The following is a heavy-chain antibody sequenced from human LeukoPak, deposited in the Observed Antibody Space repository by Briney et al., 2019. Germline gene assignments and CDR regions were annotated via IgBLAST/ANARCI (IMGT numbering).Heavy chain of an antibody. D-gene: IGHD3-10*01. V-gene: IGHV4-61*02. CDR2: IHTSGDT. CDR3: ASGDYGAGSPVMRY. Sequence: SETLSLTCTVSGGSVTRGAYSWTWIRQPVGKGLEWIGRIHTSGDTKYNPSLKSRVTISVGASNNQFSLKLTSVTAADTAVYYCASGDYGAGSPVMRYWGHGTLVIVSS. CDR1: GGSVTRGAYS. J-gene: IGHJ4*01.